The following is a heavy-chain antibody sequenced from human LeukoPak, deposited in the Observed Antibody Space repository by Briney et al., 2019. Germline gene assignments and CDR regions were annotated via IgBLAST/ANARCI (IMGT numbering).Heavy chain of an antibody. CDR3: ARDPAGGDYVDAFDI. V-gene: IGHV3-48*01. Sequence: GGSLRLSCAASGFTFSSYSMNWVRQAPGKGLEWFSYISSSSSTIYYADSVKGRFTISRDNAKNSLYLQMNSLRAEDTAVYYCARDPAGGDYVDAFDIWGQGTMVTVSS. D-gene: IGHD4-17*01. CDR1: GFTFSSYS. CDR2: ISSSSSTI. J-gene: IGHJ3*02.